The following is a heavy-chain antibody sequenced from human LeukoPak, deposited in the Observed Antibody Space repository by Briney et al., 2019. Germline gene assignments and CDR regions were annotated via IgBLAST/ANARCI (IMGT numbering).Heavy chain of an antibody. D-gene: IGHD4-17*01. CDR3: ARSPDYGDYVDWFDP. Sequence: SETLSLTCTVSGGSISSYYWSWIRQPPGKGLEWIGYIYYSGSTNYNPSLKSRVTISVDTSKNQFSLELSSVTAADTAVYYCARSPDYGDYVDWFDPWGQGTLVTVSS. CDR2: IYYSGST. CDR1: GGSISSYY. V-gene: IGHV4-59*01. J-gene: IGHJ5*02.